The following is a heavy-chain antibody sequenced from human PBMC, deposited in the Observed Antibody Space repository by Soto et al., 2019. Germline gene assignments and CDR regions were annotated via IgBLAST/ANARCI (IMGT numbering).Heavy chain of an antibody. CDR3: AREVYYGDYVGGEFDY. J-gene: IGHJ4*02. D-gene: IGHD4-17*01. CDR1: GGSISSGGYY. Sequence: SETLSLTCTVSGGSISSGGYYWSWIRQHPGKGLEWIGYIYYSGSTYYNPSLKSRVTISVDTSKNQFSLKLSSVTAADTAVYYCAREVYYGDYVGGEFDYWGQGTLVTVSS. V-gene: IGHV4-31*03. CDR2: IYYSGST.